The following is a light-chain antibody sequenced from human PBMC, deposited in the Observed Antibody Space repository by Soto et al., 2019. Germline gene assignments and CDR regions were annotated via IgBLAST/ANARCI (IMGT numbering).Light chain of an antibody. CDR2: GAT. V-gene: IGKV1D-12*01. CDR1: QGITVW. Sequence: DIQMTQSPSSVSASVGSTVTITCRASQGITVWLAWYQQRPGKAPKLLIYGATGLQSGVPSRFRGGGSGAYFTLTITNLQPEYFATYYCQQAHTCPFTFGPGTKVDV. J-gene: IGKJ3*01. CDR3: QQAHTCPFT.